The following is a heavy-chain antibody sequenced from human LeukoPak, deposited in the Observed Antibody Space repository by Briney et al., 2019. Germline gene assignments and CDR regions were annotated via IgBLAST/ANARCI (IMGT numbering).Heavy chain of an antibody. CDR2: FYYIGST. Sequence: SETLSLTCTVSGGSISSISYYWGWIRQPPGKGLEWIGSFYYIGSTYYNPSLKSRVTISVDRSKNQFSLKLSSVTAADTAVYYCARGEGSIDYWGQGTLVTVSS. CDR1: GGSISSISYY. J-gene: IGHJ4*02. D-gene: IGHD5/OR15-5a*01. CDR3: ARGEGSIDY. V-gene: IGHV4-39*07.